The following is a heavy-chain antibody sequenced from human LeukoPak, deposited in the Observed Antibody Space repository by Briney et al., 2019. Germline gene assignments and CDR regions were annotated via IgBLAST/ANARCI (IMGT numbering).Heavy chain of an antibody. CDR1: GFTFSSYA. J-gene: IGHJ6*02. D-gene: IGHD3-9*01. V-gene: IGHV3-48*04. CDR2: ISGSGTTT. Sequence: GGSLRLSCAASGFTFSSYALTWVRQAPGKGLEWVSGISGSGTTTDYADSVNGRFTISRDNAKNSLYLQMNSLRAEDTAVYYCARDPDIGDYGYGMDVWGQGTTVTVSS. CDR3: ARDPDIGDYGYGMDV.